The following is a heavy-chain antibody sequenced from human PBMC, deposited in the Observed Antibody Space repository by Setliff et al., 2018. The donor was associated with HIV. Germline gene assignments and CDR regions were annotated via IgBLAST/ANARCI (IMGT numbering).Heavy chain of an antibody. CDR1: GGSISSGSYY. V-gene: IGHV4-61*02. CDR3: ARGTSAYGITAEYFQH. Sequence: PSETLSLTCTVSGGSISSGSYYWSWIRQPAGKGLEWIGRIYTSGSTNYNPSLKSRVTMSVDTSKNQFSLKLTSVTASDTAVYYCARGTSAYGITAEYFQHWGQGTLVTVSS. CDR2: IYTSGST. D-gene: IGHD3-10*01. J-gene: IGHJ1*01.